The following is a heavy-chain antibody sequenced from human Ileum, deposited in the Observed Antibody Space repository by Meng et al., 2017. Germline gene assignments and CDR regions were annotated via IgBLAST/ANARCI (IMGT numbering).Heavy chain of an antibody. D-gene: IGHD2-15*01. CDR3: ARDPGYCSGGSCYAFFDY. V-gene: IGHV3-48*03. CDR1: GFTFSSYE. Sequence: GESLKISCAASGFTFSSYEMNWVRQAPGKGLEWVSYISSSGSTIYYADSVKGRFTISRDNAKNSLYLQMNSLRAEDTAVYYCARDPGYCSGGSCYAFFDYWGQGTRVTCYS. J-gene: IGHJ4*02. CDR2: ISSSGSTI.